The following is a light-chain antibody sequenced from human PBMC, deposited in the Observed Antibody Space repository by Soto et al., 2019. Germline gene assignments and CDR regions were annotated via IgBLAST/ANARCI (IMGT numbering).Light chain of an antibody. CDR1: HSNIGNNF. Sequence: QSVLTQPPSVSAAPGQKVTISCSGSHSNIGNNFVSWYPHVPGTAPKLLIYDNNNRPSGIPERFSGSKPGTSATLVITGLQTGDEASYYCGTWDYSLTSVVFGGGTKLTVL. V-gene: IGLV1-51*01. CDR3: GTWDYSLTSVV. J-gene: IGLJ3*02. CDR2: DNN.